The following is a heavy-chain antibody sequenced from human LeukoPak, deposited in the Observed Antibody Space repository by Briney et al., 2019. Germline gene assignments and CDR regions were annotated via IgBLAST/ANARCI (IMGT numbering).Heavy chain of an antibody. Sequence: PGGSLRLSCAASGFTFSSYWMHWVRRTPGKGLVWVSHINSDGSSTSYADSVKGRFTISRDNAKNTLYLQMNSLRAEDTAVYYCARLYSSGSPDYWGQGTLVTVSS. CDR3: ARLYSSGSPDY. V-gene: IGHV3-74*01. J-gene: IGHJ4*02. CDR1: GFTFSSYW. CDR2: INSDGSST. D-gene: IGHD6-19*01.